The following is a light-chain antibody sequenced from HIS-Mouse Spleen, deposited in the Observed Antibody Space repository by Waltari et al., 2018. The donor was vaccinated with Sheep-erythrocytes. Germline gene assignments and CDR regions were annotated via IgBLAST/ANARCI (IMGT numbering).Light chain of an antibody. Sequence: QSALTQPASVSGSPGQSITISCTGTSSDVGGYNYVSWYQQHPGKAPKLIIYEVSNRPAGVSNRFSGSKSGNTAYLTTSGLQAEDEADYYCSSYTSSSTQVFGGGTKLTVL. CDR1: SSDVGGYNY. CDR2: EVS. V-gene: IGLV2-14*01. J-gene: IGLJ2*01. CDR3: SSYTSSSTQV.